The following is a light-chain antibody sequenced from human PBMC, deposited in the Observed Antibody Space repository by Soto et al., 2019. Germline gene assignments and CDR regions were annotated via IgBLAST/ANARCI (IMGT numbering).Light chain of an antibody. J-gene: IGLJ2*01. CDR2: DVS. Sequence: QSVLTQPPSVSGSPGQSVSISCTGTSSDVGRYNHVSWYQQPPSTAPKLMIYDVSNRPSGVPDRFSGSKSGNTASLTISGLQAEDEAEYYCSSYTGSSTLVVFGGGTKVTVL. CDR1: SSDVGRYNH. V-gene: IGLV2-18*02. CDR3: SSYTGSSTLVV.